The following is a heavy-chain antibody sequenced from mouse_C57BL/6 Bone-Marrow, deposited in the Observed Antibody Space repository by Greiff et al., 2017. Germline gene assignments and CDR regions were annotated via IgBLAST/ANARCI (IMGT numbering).Heavy chain of an antibody. Sequence: EVQLVESGGGLVQPGGSLSLSCAASGFTFTDYYMSWVRQPPGKALEWLGFIRHKANGYTTEYSASVKGRFTISRATSHSILYLQMNALRAEDGATYYCARYRGWLLPFDYWGQGTALTVSA. CDR2: IRHKANGYTT. D-gene: IGHD2-3*01. V-gene: IGHV7-3*01. CDR1: GFTFTDYY. J-gene: IGHJ2*01. CDR3: ARYRGWLLPFDY.